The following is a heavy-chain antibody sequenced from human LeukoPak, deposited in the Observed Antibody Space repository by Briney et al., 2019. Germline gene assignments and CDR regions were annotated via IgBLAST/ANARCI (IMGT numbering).Heavy chain of an antibody. CDR2: IYYSGSI. Sequence: SETLSLTCTVSGGSISSSSYYWGWIRQPPGKGLEWIGSIYYSGSIYYNPSLKSRVTISVDTSKNQFSLKLSSVTAADTAVYYCARYNGGDRYYSTRRNPFFDYWGQGTLVTVSS. V-gene: IGHV4-39*07. D-gene: IGHD3-16*01. J-gene: IGHJ4*02. CDR1: GGSISSSSYY. CDR3: ARYNGGDRYYSTRRNPFFDY.